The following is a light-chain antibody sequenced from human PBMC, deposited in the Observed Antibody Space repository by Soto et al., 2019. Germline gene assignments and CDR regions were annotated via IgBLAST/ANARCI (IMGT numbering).Light chain of an antibody. J-gene: IGKJ2*01. Sequence: DIQMTQSPSSLSASVGDRVTITCRASQSISSYLNWYQQKPGKAPKLLIYAASSLQSGVPSRFSGSVSGTYFTLTISSLQPEDFETYYCQQSYSTPYTFGQGTKLEIK. CDR3: QQSYSTPYT. V-gene: IGKV1-39*01. CDR1: QSISSY. CDR2: AAS.